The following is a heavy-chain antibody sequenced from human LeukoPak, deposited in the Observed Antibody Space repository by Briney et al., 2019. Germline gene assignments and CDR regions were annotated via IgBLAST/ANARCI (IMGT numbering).Heavy chain of an antibody. J-gene: IGHJ5*02. Sequence: GGSLRLSCAASGFTFSSYAMHWVRQAPGKGLEWVAVISYDGSNKYYADSVKGRFTISRDNSKNTLYLQMNSLRAEDTAVYYCVRDGGLTSTWFLPWGQGTLVTVSS. V-gene: IGHV3-30-3*01. CDR3: VRDGGLTSTWFLP. D-gene: IGHD2-2*01. CDR1: GFTFSSYA. CDR2: ISYDGSNK.